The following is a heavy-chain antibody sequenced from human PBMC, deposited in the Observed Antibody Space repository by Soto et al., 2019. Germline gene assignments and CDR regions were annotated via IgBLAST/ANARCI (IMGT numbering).Heavy chain of an antibody. CDR3: ARDPSEGRVGNWFES. CDR2: ISSSTSYV. J-gene: IGHJ5*01. Sequence: GGSLRLSCAASGFTFSSYAMHWVRQAPGKGLEWVASISSSTSYVYYADSVKGRFSTSRDNAKNILYLEMYALRTEDTAVYYCARDPSEGRVGNWFESWGQGTQVTVSS. CDR1: GFTFSSYA. V-gene: IGHV3-21*06. D-gene: IGHD2-2*01.